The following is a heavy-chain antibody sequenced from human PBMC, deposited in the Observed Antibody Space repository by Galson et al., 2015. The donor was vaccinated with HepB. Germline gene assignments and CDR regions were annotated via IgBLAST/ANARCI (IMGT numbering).Heavy chain of an antibody. CDR1: GFTFSGSA. CDR3: TSTVNLVHY. J-gene: IGHJ4*02. V-gene: IGHV3-73*01. D-gene: IGHD2-8*02. CDR2: IRSKANSHAT. Sequence: SLRLSCAASGFTFSGSAMHWVRQASGKGLEWVGRIRSKANSHATAYAASVKGRFTISRDDSKNTAYLQMNSLKTEDTAVYYCTSTVNLVHYWGQGTLVTVSS.